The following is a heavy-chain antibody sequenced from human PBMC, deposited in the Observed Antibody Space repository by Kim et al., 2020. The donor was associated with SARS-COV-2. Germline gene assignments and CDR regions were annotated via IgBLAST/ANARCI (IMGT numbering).Heavy chain of an antibody. CDR1: GGSISSSSYY. CDR2: IYYSGST. J-gene: IGHJ4*02. V-gene: IGHV4-39*01. CDR3: ARHSGYSGYDYYFDY. D-gene: IGHD5-12*01. Sequence: SETLSLTCTVSGGSISSSSYYWGWIRQPPGKGLEWIGSIYYSGSTYYNPSLKSRVTISVDTSKNQFSLKLSSVTAADTAVYYCARHSGYSGYDYYFDYWGQGTLVTVSS.